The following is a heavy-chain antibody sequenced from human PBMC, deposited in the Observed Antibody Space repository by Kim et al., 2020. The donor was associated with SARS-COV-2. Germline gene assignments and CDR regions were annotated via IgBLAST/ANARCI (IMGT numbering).Heavy chain of an antibody. CDR3: SRLYTSDCYASYFNL. Sequence: SESLSLTCAVYGESLTGFYWNWIRQAPGKGLEWIGHITYRGETTYNWSLKSRTTMSADTTTNQFSLKLESLIAADTAVYFCSRLYTSDCYASYFNLCG. CDR1: GESLTGFY. D-gene: IGHD3-16*01. CDR2: ITYRGET. J-gene: IGHJ2*01. V-gene: IGHV4-34*01.